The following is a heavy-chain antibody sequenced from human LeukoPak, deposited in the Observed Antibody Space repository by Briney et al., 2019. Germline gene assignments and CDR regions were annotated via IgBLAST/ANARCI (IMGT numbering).Heavy chain of an antibody. V-gene: IGHV3-30*18. CDR3: AKARRCGAYFCLDY. CDR2: ILYDGSNR. D-gene: IGHD2/OR15-2a*01. J-gene: IGHJ4*02. CDR1: GFTFSTFG. Sequence: GGSLRLSCAASGFTFSTFGMHWVRQAPGKGLEWVAVILYDGSNRYYADSVKGRFTISRDNSRNTLYLQMNSLRAEDTAVYYCAKARRCGAYFCLDYWGQGTLVTVSS.